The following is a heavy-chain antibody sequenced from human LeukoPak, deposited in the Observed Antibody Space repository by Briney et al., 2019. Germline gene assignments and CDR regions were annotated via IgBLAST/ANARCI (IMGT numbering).Heavy chain of an antibody. J-gene: IGHJ4*02. CDR2: ISRGGSTV. CDR1: GFTFSDYY. D-gene: IGHD6-13*01. Sequence: GGSLRLSCAASGFTFSDYYMSWIRQAPGKGLEWVSYISRGGSTVYYADSVKDRFTISRDNAKNSLYLQMNSQTADDTAVYYCAKAQQQLVTFDYWGQGTLVTVSS. CDR3: AKAQQQLVTFDY. V-gene: IGHV3-11*01.